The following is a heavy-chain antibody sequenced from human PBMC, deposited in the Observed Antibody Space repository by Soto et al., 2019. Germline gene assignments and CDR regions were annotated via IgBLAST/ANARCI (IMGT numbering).Heavy chain of an antibody. CDR2: INPNSGGT. V-gene: IGHV1-2*04. CDR1: GYNFTGYY. J-gene: IGHJ6*02. CDR3: ARDIPTFIAAAGGHYYYYYGMDV. D-gene: IGHD6-13*01. Sequence: GASVKVSCKASGYNFTGYYMHWVRPAPGQGLEWVGWINPNSGGTNYAQKFQGWVTMTRDTSTSTAYMELSRLRSDDTAVYYCARDIPTFIAAAGGHYYYYYGMDVWGQGTTVTVSS.